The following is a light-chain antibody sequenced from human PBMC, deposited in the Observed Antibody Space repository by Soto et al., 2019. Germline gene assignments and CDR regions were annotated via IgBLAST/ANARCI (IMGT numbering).Light chain of an antibody. CDR2: DAS. CDR3: LVAYSGSYV. Sequence: QAVVPQEPSLTVSPGGTVTLTCGSSTGAVTSGHYPYWFQQKPGQAPRTLIYDASNKHSWTPARFSGSLLGGKAALTLSGAQPDDEADYYCLVAYSGSYVFGTGTKLTVL. V-gene: IGLV7-46*01. J-gene: IGLJ1*01. CDR1: TGAVTSGHY.